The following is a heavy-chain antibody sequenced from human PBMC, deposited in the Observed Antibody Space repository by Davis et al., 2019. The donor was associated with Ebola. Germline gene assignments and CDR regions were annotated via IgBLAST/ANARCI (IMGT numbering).Heavy chain of an antibody. V-gene: IGHV1-3*01. D-gene: IGHD6-19*01. Sequence: AASVKVSCKASGGTFNSYAISWVRQAPGQRLEWMGWINAGNGNTKYSQKFQGRVTITRDTSASTAYMELSSLRSEDTAVYYCAREPIAVAGYYFDYWGQGTLVTVSS. CDR2: INAGNGNT. CDR3: AREPIAVAGYYFDY. J-gene: IGHJ4*02. CDR1: GGTFNSYA.